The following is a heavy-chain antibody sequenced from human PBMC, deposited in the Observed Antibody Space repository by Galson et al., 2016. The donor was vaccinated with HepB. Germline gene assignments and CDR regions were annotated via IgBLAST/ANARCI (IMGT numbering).Heavy chain of an antibody. J-gene: IGHJ6*03. CDR2: IDPSDSYT. Sequence: QSGAEVKKPGESLRISCEGSGYSFTNYWISWVRQMPGKGLEWMGKIDPSDSYTNYSPSFQGHVTISADKSISTAYLQWSSLKASDTAIYYCARLCNSDWPPYYYYYMDVWGKGTTVTVSS. D-gene: IGHD3-9*01. CDR3: ARLCNSDWPPYYYYYMDV. CDR1: GYSFTNYW. V-gene: IGHV5-10-1*01.